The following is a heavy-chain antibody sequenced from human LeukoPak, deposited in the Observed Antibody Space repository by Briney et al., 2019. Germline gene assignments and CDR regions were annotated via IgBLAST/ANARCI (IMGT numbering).Heavy chain of an antibody. V-gene: IGHV5-51*01. J-gene: IGHJ4*02. Sequence: GESLKISCQGSGYSFTSYWIGWVRQMPGKGLEWVGVIYPGESDTRYSPSFQGQVTISADKSISTAYLQWSSLRASDTAMYYCARAVAGTQNLFDYWGQGTLVTVSS. CDR3: ARAVAGTQNLFDY. CDR2: IYPGESDT. D-gene: IGHD6-19*01. CDR1: GYSFTSYW.